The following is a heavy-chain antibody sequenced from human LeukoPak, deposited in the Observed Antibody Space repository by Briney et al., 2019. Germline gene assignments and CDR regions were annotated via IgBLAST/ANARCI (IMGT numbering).Heavy chain of an antibody. CDR3: ARDRSRITVSNYYYYGMDV. CDR2: IYSGGST. D-gene: IGHD3-16*01. CDR1: GFTVSSNY. J-gene: IGHJ6*02. Sequence: GGSLRLSCAASGFTVSSNYMSWVRQAPGKGLEWVSVIYSGGSTYYADSVKGRFTISRDNSKNTLYLQMNSLRAGDTAVYYCARDRSRITVSNYYYYGMDVWGQGTTVTVSS. V-gene: IGHV3-66*01.